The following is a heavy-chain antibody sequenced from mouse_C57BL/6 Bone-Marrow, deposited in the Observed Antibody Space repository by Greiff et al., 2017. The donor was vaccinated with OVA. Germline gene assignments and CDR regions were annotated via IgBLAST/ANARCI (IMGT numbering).Heavy chain of an antibody. Sequence: EVNVVESGGGLVKPGGSLKLSCAASGFTFSSYAMSWVRQTPEKRLEWVATISDGGSYTYYPDNVKGRFTISRDNAKNNLYLQMSHLKSEDTAMYYCARERDWGLFDYWGQGTTLTVSS. V-gene: IGHV5-4*01. CDR1: GFTFSSYA. J-gene: IGHJ2*01. CDR3: ARERDWGLFDY. CDR2: ISDGGSYT. D-gene: IGHD4-1*01.